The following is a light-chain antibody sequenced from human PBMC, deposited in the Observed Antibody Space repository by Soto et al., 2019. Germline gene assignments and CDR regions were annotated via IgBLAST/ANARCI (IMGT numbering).Light chain of an antibody. J-gene: IGLJ2*01. CDR1: SSNIGSNT. CDR2: RNN. Sequence: QSVLTQPPSASGTPGQRVTISCSGSSSNIGSNTVNWYQQLPGTAPKLLIYRNNQRPSGVPDRFSGSKSGTSASLAISGLQSEDEADYHCAAWDDSLNGPVFGGGTKLTVL. V-gene: IGLV1-44*01. CDR3: AAWDDSLNGPV.